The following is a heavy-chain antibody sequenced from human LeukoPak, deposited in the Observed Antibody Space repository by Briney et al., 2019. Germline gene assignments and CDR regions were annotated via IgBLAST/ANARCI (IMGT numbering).Heavy chain of an antibody. CDR1: GFTFSSYG. D-gene: IGHD5-12*01. CDR3: ARAPIVATIVFDY. CDR2: IWYDGSNK. V-gene: IGHV3-33*01. Sequence: GGSLRLSCAASGFTFSSYGMHWVRQAPGKGLEWVAVIWYDGSNKYYADSVKGRFTISRDNSKNTLYLQMNSLRAEDTAVYYCARAPIVATIVFDYWGLGTLVTVSS. J-gene: IGHJ4*02.